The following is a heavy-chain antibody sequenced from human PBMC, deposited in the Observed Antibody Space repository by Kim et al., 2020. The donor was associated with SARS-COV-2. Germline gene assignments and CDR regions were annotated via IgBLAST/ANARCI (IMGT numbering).Heavy chain of an antibody. J-gene: IGHJ4*02. V-gene: IGHV1-69*13. Sequence: SVKVSCKASGGTFSSYAISWVRQAPGQGLEWMGGIIPIFGKANYAQKFQGRVTITADESTSTAYMELSSLRSEDTAVYYCARVGARLSSSWFYFDYWGQGTLVTVSS. CDR2: IIPIFGKA. D-gene: IGHD6-13*01. CDR3: ARVGARLSSSWFYFDY. CDR1: GGTFSSYA.